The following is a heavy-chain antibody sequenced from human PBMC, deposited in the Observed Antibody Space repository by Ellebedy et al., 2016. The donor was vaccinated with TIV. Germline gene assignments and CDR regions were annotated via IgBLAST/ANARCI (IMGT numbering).Heavy chain of an antibody. CDR1: GFTFSNYA. J-gene: IGHJ4*02. D-gene: IGHD3-10*01. CDR3: ARDPYYFGSGTYPYYLDY. CDR2: LSYDEREK. Sequence: GESLKISCAASGFTFSNYAFHWVRQAPGKGLEWVALLSYDEREKYYADSVKGRFTISRDISKKTLYLQVSSLRPEDTAIYYCARDPYYFGSGTYPYYLDYWGQGILVTVSS. V-gene: IGHV3-30*04.